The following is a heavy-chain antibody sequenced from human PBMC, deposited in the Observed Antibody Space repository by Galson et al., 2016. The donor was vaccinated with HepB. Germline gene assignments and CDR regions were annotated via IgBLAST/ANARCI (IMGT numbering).Heavy chain of an antibody. CDR2: IWYDGSNK. CDR3: ARDDFGDSIYY. V-gene: IGHV3-33*01. CDR1: GFTFSSYG. D-gene: IGHD4-17*01. Sequence: SLRLSCAASGFTFSSYGTHWVRQAPGKGLEWVAVIWYDGSNKYYADSVKGRFTISRDNSKNTLYVQMNSLRAEDTAVYYCARDDFGDSIYYWGQGTLVTVSS. J-gene: IGHJ4*02.